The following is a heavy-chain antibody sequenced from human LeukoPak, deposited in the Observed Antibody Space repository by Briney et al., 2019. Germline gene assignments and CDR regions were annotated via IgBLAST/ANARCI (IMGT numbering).Heavy chain of an antibody. Sequence: GGSLRLSCAASGFTFNNAWMNWVRQAPGKGLEWVGRIKSKTDGETTDYVAPVKGRSTISRDDSKNTLYLQMNSLKTEDTAVYYCTTGTYWGQGTLVTVSS. J-gene: IGHJ4*02. CDR1: GFTFNNAW. D-gene: IGHD1-7*01. CDR2: IKSKTDGETT. CDR3: TTGTY. V-gene: IGHV3-15*07.